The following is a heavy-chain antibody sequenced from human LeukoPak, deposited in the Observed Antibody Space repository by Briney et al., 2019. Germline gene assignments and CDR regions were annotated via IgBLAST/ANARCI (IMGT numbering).Heavy chain of an antibody. CDR1: GYTFNTYG. CDR2: SSPNSGGA. V-gene: IGHV1-2*02. D-gene: IGHD2-15*01. Sequence: GASVKVSCKASGYTFNTYGITWVRQAPGQGLEWMGYSSPNSGGANSAQKFRGRVTMTRDTSISTAYMELTRLGSDDTAVYYCAREGDGLLSKDFDYWGQGTLVTVSS. CDR3: AREGDGLLSKDFDY. J-gene: IGHJ4*02.